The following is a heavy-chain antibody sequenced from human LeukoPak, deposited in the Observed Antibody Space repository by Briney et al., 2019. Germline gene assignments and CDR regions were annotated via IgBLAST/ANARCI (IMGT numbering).Heavy chain of an antibody. CDR2: ISGSGGST. D-gene: IGHD3-9*01. V-gene: IGHV3-23*01. J-gene: IGHJ3*02. CDR1: GFTFTSYA. Sequence: PGGSLRLSCAASGFTFTSYAMSWVRQAPGKGPEWVSAISGSGGSTYYADSVKGRFTISRDNSKNTLYLQMNSLRAEDTAVYYCAKDDRVGRYFDWLPFAYAFDIWGQGTMVTVSS. CDR3: AKDDRVGRYFDWLPFAYAFDI.